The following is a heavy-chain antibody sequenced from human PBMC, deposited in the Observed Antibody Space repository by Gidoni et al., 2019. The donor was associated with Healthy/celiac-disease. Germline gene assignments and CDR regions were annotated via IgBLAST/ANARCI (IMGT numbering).Heavy chain of an antibody. CDR2: ISGSGGST. CDR1: GFTFSSYA. D-gene: IGHD3-22*01. J-gene: IGHJ4*02. Sequence: EVQLLESGGGLVQPGGSLRLSCAASGFTFSSYAMSWVRQAPGKGLEWGSAISGSGGSTYYADSVKGRFTISRDNSKNTLYLQMNSLRAEDTAVYYCAKTYYYDSSGYYYGGNFDYWGQGTLVTVSS. V-gene: IGHV3-23*01. CDR3: AKTYYYDSSGYYYGGNFDY.